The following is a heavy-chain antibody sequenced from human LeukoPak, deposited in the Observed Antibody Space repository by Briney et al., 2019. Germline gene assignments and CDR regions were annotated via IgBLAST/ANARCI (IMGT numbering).Heavy chain of an antibody. J-gene: IGHJ5*02. V-gene: IGHV4-34*01. CDR3: ARGPMTTVTSWFDP. CDR1: GGSFSGYY. Sequence: SETLSPTCAVYGGSFSGYYWSWIRQPPGKGLEWIGEINHSGSTNYNPSLKSRVTISVDTSKNQFSLKLSSVTAADTAVYYCARGPMTTVTSWFDPWGQGTLVTVSS. D-gene: IGHD4-17*01. CDR2: INHSGST.